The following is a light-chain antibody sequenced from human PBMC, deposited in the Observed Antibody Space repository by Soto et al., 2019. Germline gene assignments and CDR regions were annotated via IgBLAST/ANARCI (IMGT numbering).Light chain of an antibody. CDR2: DDS. V-gene: IGLV3-21*02. CDR3: SSNVAGSLLVV. J-gene: IGLJ2*01. Sequence: SSELTQPPSVSVAPGQTARITCGGNNIGSQSVHWYQQKPGQAPVLVVYDDSDRPSGIPERFSGSRSDNTASLTISGLQAEDEADYFCSSNVAGSLLVVFGGGTKLTVL. CDR1: NIGSQS.